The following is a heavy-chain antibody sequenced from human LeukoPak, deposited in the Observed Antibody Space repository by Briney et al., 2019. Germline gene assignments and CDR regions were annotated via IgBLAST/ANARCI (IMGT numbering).Heavy chain of an antibody. D-gene: IGHD5-12*01. CDR3: ARESIVATISHFDY. J-gene: IGHJ4*02. CDR2: IKQDGSEK. V-gene: IGHV3-7*01. CDR1: GFTFSSYW. Sequence: PGGSLRLSCAASGFTFSSYWMSWVRQAPGKGLEWVANIKQDGSEKYYVDSVKGRFTISRDNAKNSLYLQMNSLRAEDAAMYYCARESIVATISHFDYWGQGTLVTVSS.